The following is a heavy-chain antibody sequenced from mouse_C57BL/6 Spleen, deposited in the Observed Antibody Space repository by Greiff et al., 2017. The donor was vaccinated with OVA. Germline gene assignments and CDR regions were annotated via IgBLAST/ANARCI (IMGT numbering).Heavy chain of an antibody. CDR2: IWSGGST. Sequence: QVQLQQSGPGLVQPSQSLSITCTVSGFSLTSYGVHWVRQPPGKGLEWLGVIWSGGSTDYYDAFIYRLSIIKENSKSQVFFKRNSLQADDAAIYYCAKDWADRYFDVWGTGTTVTVAS. D-gene: IGHD4-1*01. V-gene: IGHV2-4*01. CDR3: AKDWADRYFDV. CDR1: GFSLTSYG. J-gene: IGHJ1*03.